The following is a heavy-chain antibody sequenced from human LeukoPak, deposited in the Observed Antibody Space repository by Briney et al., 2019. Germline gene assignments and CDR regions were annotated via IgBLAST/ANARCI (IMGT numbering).Heavy chain of an antibody. Sequence: GGSLRLSCAASGFTFSSYGMHWVRQAPGKGLEWVAVIWYDGSNKYYADSVKGRFTISRDNSKNTLYLQMNSLRAEDTAVYYCARAYYYGPKDYWGQGTLVTVSS. CDR2: IWYDGSNK. J-gene: IGHJ4*02. CDR3: ARAYYYGPKDY. V-gene: IGHV3-33*01. D-gene: IGHD3-10*01. CDR1: GFTFSSYG.